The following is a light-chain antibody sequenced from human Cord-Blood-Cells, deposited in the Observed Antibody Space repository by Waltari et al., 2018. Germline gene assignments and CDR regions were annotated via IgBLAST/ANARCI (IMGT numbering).Light chain of an antibody. CDR1: SSDVGGYNY. CDR2: DVS. CDR3: CSYAGSYTWV. J-gene: IGLJ3*02. Sequence: QSALTQPRSVSGSPGQSVTISSTGTSSDVGGYNYVSWYQQHPGKAPKPMIYDVSKRPSGVPDRFSGSKSGNTASLTISGLQAEEEADYYCCSYAGSYTWVFGGGTKLTVL. V-gene: IGLV2-11*01.